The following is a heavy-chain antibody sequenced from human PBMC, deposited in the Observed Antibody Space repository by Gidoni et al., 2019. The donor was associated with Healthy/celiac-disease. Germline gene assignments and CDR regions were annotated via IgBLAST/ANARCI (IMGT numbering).Heavy chain of an antibody. CDR1: GGSISSSSYY. CDR3: ARHSLVGESAFDI. V-gene: IGHV4-39*01. CDR2: IYYSGST. D-gene: IGHD3-16*01. J-gene: IGHJ3*02. Sequence: QLQLQESGPGLVKPSETLSLTCTVSGGSISSSSYYWGWIRQPPGKGLEWIGSIYYSGSTYYNPSLKSRVTISVDTSKNQFSLKLSSVTAADTAVYYCARHSLVGESAFDIWGQGTMVTVSS.